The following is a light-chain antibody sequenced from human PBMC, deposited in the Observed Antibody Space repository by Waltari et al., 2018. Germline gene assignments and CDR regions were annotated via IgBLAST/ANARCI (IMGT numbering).Light chain of an antibody. CDR1: SSDIRAYDY. Sequence: QSALTQPDSVSGSPGQSVTISYTGSSSDIRAYDYVSWYQQHPDKGPKLLVYDVSQRPSGVSNRFSCSKSGNTASLVISGLRAEDEADYYCSSYSSTSTFYVFGTGTTVTVL. J-gene: IGLJ1*01. CDR3: SSYSSTSTFYV. V-gene: IGLV2-14*03. CDR2: DVS.